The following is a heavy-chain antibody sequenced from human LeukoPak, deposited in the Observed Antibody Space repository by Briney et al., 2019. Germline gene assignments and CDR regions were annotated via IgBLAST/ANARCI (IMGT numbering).Heavy chain of an antibody. CDR2: IDPSGGST. CDR3: ARGFCSGGSCYSYDC. J-gene: IGHJ4*02. V-gene: IGHV1-46*01. D-gene: IGHD2-15*01. CDR1: GYTFSTHY. Sequence: ASVNVSCQASGYTFSTHYMHWVRQAPGQGLEGMGVIDPSGGSTNYARKFQGRVTMTSDTSTSTVYMELSSLRSEDTAVYYCARGFCSGGSCYSYDCWGQGTLVTVSS.